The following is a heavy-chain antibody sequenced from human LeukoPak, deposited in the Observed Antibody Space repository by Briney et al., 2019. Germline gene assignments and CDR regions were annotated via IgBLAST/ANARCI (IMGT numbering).Heavy chain of an antibody. CDR3: AKEGKTLLGYVDWKAMDV. CDR1: AYTFTNYW. J-gene: IGHJ6*02. V-gene: IGHV1-46*01. CDR2: VNPSDGIT. Sequence: ASVKVSCKASAYTFTNYWMHWVRQAPGQGLEWMGAVNPSDGITNYAQNFQGRVTMVRDTSTSTVCMDLSSLRSEGTAVYYCAKEGKTLLGYVDWKAMDVWGQGTTVTVSS. D-gene: IGHD3-9*01.